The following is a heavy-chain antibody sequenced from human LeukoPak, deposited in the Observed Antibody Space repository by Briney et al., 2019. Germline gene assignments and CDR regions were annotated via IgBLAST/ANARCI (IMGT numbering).Heavy chain of an antibody. CDR1: GDSISSDNYY. CDR3: ARSSDCSRASCFTSYFDS. V-gene: IGHV4-39*07. Sequence: SETLSLTCTVPGDSISSDNYYWGWIRQSPGKGLEWIGSIYYGGSPYYNPSLESRVTMSVDTSKSQFSLRLSSVTAADTAMYYCARSSDCSRASCFTSYFDSWGQGTLVTVSS. J-gene: IGHJ4*02. D-gene: IGHD2-2*02. CDR2: IYYGGSP.